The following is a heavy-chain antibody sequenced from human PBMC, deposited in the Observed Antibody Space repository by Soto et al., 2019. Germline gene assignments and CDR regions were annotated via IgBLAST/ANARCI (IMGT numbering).Heavy chain of an antibody. CDR3: ARTFYRTYYDFWSGYFHYFDY. J-gene: IGHJ4*02. CDR2: IIPIFGTA. Sequence: VASVKVSCKASGGTFSSYAISWVRQAPGQGLEWMGGIIPIFGTANYAQKFQGRVTITADESTSTAYMELSSLRSEDTAVYYCARTFYRTYYDFWSGYFHYFDYWGQGTLVTVSS. D-gene: IGHD3-3*01. CDR1: GGTFSSYA. V-gene: IGHV1-69*13.